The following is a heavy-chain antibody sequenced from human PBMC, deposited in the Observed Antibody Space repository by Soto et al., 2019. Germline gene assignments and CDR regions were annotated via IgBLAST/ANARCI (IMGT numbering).Heavy chain of an antibody. CDR3: AREGTGTTVTTWNYYYYGMDV. J-gene: IGHJ6*02. D-gene: IGHD4-4*01. CDR2: IIPIFGTA. CDR1: GGTFSSYA. Sequence: QVQLVQSGAEVKKPGSSVKVSCKASGGTFSSYAISWVRQAPGQGLEWMGGIIPIFGTANYAQKFQGRVTITADESASTADMELSSLRSEDTAVYYCAREGTGTTVTTWNYYYYGMDVWGQGTTVTVSS. V-gene: IGHV1-69*12.